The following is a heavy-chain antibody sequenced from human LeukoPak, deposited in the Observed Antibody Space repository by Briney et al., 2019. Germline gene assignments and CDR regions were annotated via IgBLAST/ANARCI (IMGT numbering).Heavy chain of an antibody. V-gene: IGHV3-30*02. J-gene: IGHJ4*02. CDR1: GFTFTSYG. D-gene: IGHD3-10*01. CDR3: AKSVPGVRGLEN. CDR2: IRYDGSNK. Sequence: GGSLRLSCAASGFTFTSYGMHWVRQAPGKGLEWVAFIRYDGSNKYYADSVKGRFTISRDNTLYLQMDSLRAEDTAVYYCAKSVPGVRGLENWGQGTLVTVSS.